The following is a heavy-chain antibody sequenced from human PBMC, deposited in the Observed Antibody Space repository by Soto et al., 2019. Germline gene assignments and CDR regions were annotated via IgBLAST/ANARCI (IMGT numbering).Heavy chain of an antibody. CDR2: INAGNGNT. D-gene: IGHD6-13*01. CDR3: ARELATTGYYYYGTDV. CDR1: GYTFTSYA. J-gene: IGHJ6*02. V-gene: IGHV1-3*01. Sequence: ASVKVSCKXSGYTFTSYAMHWVRQAPGQRLEWMGWINAGNGNTKYSQKFQGRVTITRDTSASTAYMELSSLRSEDTAVYYCARELATTGYYYYGTDVWGQGTTVTV.